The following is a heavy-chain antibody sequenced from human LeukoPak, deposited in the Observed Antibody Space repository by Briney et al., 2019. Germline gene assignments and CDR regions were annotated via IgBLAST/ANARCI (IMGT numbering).Heavy chain of an antibody. V-gene: IGHV4-59*01. CDR3: ARGYRGTAWFDP. CDR1: GGSISSYY. CDR2: IYYSGST. Sequence: PSETLSLTCTVSGGSISSYYWSWIRQPPGKGLEWIGYIYYSGSTNYNPSLKSRVTISVDTSKNQFSLKRSSVTAADTAVYYCARGYRGTAWFDPWGQGTLVTVSS. J-gene: IGHJ5*02. D-gene: IGHD1-26*01.